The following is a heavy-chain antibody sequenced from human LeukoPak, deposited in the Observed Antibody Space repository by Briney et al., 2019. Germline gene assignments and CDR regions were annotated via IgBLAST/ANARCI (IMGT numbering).Heavy chain of an antibody. CDR3: ARDHRNAGVFDY. V-gene: IGHV3-53*01. J-gene: IGHJ4*02. CDR1: GFTVSSNY. Sequence: PGGSLRLSCAASGFTVSSNYMSWVRQAPGKGLEWLSVIYVGGSTFYADSVKGRFTISRDYSKNTLYLQMNSLRADDTAVYYCARDHRNAGVFDYWGQGTLVTVSS. D-gene: IGHD2-2*01. CDR2: IYVGGST.